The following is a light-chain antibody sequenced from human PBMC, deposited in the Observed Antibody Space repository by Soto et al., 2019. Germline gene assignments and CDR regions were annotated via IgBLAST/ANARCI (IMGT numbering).Light chain of an antibody. J-gene: IGKJ1*01. CDR3: QQFGSSPRT. Sequence: EVVLTQSPGTLSLSPGERATLSCRASQSISSSYLAWYQQKPGQAPRLLFYGAYSRATGISDRFSGSGSGTDFTLTISRLEPEDFAVYYCQQFGSSPRTFGQGTKVEIK. V-gene: IGKV3-20*01. CDR2: GAY. CDR1: QSISSSY.